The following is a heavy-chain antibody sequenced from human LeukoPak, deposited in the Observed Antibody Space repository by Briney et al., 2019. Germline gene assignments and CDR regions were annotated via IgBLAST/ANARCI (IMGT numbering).Heavy chain of an antibody. J-gene: IGHJ6*02. V-gene: IGHV3-53*01. D-gene: IGHD2-15*01. CDR2: ISSGGST. Sequence: GGSLRLSCAASGFTVSSNYMSGVPHAPEGRLESVSVISSGGSTSYADSVKGRFTNSRDNSKNTLYLQMNSLRAEDTAVYYCARGRGGLGGYYGMDVWGQGATVNVSS. CDR3: ARGRGGLGGYYGMDV. CDR1: GFTVSSNY.